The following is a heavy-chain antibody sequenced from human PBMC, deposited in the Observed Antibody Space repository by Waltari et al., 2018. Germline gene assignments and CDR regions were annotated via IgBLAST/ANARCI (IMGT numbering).Heavy chain of an antibody. CDR1: GGSISSGGYY. CDR3: ARSSPLTAFDI. CDR2: IYYSGRT. V-gene: IGHV4-31*03. D-gene: IGHD2-15*01. Sequence: QVQLQESGPGLVKPSQTLSLTCTVSGGSISSGGYYWSWIRQHPGKGLEWIGYIYYSGRTYYNPSRKSRVTISVDTSKNQFSLKLSSVTAADTAVYYCARSSPLTAFDIWGQGTMVTVSS. J-gene: IGHJ3*02.